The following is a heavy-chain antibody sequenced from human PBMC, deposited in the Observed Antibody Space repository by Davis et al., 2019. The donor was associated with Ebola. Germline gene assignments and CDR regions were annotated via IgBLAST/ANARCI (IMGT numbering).Heavy chain of an antibody. D-gene: IGHD3-10*01. CDR1: GGSFSGYY. Sequence: GSLRLSCAVYGGSFSGYYWSWIRQPPGKGLEWIGEINHSGSTNYNPSLKSRVTISVDTSKNQFSLKLSSVTAADTAVYYCAREKPYGSGVYYYYGMDVWGQGTTVTVSS. J-gene: IGHJ6*02. CDR2: INHSGST. V-gene: IGHV4-34*01. CDR3: AREKPYGSGVYYYYGMDV.